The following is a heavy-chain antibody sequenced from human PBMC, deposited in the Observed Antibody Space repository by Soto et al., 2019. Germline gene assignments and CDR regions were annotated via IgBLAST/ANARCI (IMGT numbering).Heavy chain of an antibody. CDR2: IYTSGST. D-gene: IGHD6-19*01. CDR3: ARAPYSSGWYGPEGAFDI. J-gene: IGHJ3*02. Sequence: SETLSLTCTVCGGSISSYYWSWIRQPAGKXLEWIGRIYTSGSTNYNPSLKSRVTMSVDTSKNQFSLKLSSVTAADTAVYYCARAPYSSGWYGPEGAFDIWGQGTMVTVS. V-gene: IGHV4-4*07. CDR1: GGSISSYY.